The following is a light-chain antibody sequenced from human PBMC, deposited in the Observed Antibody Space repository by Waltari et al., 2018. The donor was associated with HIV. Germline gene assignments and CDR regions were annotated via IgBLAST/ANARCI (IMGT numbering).Light chain of an antibody. Sequence: QSALTQPASVSGSPGQSITISCTGTSSNVGSDALVSWYQQHPGEVPKLCIYEVTNRPSGVSIRSSGSKSGNTASLTISGLQAEDEADYYCCSCPRSGIRYVFGTGTKVTVL. CDR1: SSNVGSDAL. V-gene: IGLV2-23*02. CDR2: EVT. CDR3: CSCPRSGIRYV. J-gene: IGLJ1*01.